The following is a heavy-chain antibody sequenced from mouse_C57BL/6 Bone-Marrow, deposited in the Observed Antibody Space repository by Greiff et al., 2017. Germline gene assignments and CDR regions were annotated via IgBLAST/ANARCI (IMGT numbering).Heavy chain of an antibody. V-gene: IGHV12-3*01. CDR1: GFPITSGYY. J-gene: IGHJ1*03. CDR3: AGDRKGGNYGYFDV. CDR2: ITHSGET. Sequence: VQLQESGPGLVKPSQSLFLTCSITGFPITSGYYWIWIRQSPGKPLEWMGYITHSGETFYNPSLQSPISITRETSKNQFFLQLNSVTTEDTAMYYCAGDRKGGNYGYFDVWGTGTTVTVSS. D-gene: IGHD2-1*01.